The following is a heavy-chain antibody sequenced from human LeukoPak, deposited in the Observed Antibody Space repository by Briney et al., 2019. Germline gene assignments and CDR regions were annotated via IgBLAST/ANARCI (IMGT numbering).Heavy chain of an antibody. V-gene: IGHV3-74*01. J-gene: IGHJ5*02. D-gene: IGHD6-19*01. CDR2: MKTDGTRI. CDR3: AKDLGSGWSRNWFDP. CDR1: GFRFSNSW. Sequence: GGSLRLSCAASGFRFSNSWMYWVRQGPGKGPVWVSRMKTDGTRIEYADSVKGRFTISRDNSKNTLYLQMNSLRAEDTAVYYCAKDLGSGWSRNWFDPWGQGTLVTVSS.